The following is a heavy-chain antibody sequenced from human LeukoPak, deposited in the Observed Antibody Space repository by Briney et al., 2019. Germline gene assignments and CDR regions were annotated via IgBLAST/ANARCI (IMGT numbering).Heavy chain of an antibody. J-gene: IGHJ4*02. V-gene: IGHV4-39*01. CDR2: IYYSGST. CDR3: ARQGGDSVKLAFDY. D-gene: IGHD3-16*01. CDR1: GGSIGSSSYY. Sequence: SETLSLTCTVSGGSIGSSSYYWGWIRQPPGKGLEWIGSIYYSGSTYYNPSLKSRVTISVDTSKNQFSLKLSSVTAADTAVYYCARQGGDSVKLAFDYWGQGTLVTVSP.